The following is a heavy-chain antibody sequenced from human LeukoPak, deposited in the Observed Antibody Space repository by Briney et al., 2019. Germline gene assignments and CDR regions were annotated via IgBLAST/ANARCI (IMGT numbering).Heavy chain of an antibody. V-gene: IGHV3-33*06. D-gene: IGHD2-15*01. J-gene: IGHJ6*03. CDR1: GLILSSYA. Sequence: PGRSLSLSWPAPGLILSSYAMPWAGKPPARGLEWVALIWYDGSDKYHADSVKGRFTISRDNSKNTLYLQMNSLRVEDTAVYYCAKGLHMDVWGKGTTVTVSS. CDR3: AKGLHMDV. CDR2: IWYDGSDK.